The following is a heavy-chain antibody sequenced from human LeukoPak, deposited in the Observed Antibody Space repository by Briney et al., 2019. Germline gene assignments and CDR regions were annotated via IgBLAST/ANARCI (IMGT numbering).Heavy chain of an antibody. D-gene: IGHD5-12*01. Sequence: TGGSLRLSCAASGVTLNSYAMSGVRQAPGRGLEGVSAISGSGGSTYYADSVKGRFTISRANSKNTLYLQMNSLRAEDTAVYYCAKLGGYDGGAFDYWGQGTLVTVSS. J-gene: IGHJ4*02. CDR1: GVTLNSYA. CDR3: AKLGGYDGGAFDY. CDR2: ISGSGGST. V-gene: IGHV3-23*01.